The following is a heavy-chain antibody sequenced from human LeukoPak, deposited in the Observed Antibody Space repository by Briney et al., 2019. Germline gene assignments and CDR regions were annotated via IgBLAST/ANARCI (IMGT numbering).Heavy chain of an antibody. J-gene: IGHJ4*02. D-gene: IGHD6-13*01. Sequence: GSLRLSCAASGFTFSIYAMHWVRPAPGKGLEYVSAISSNGGTTYYANSVKGRFTISRDNSKNTLYLQMGSLRAEDMAVYYCARRGAAAGTSDYWGQGTLVTVSS. CDR3: ARRGAAAGTSDY. CDR2: ISSNGGTT. CDR1: GFTFSIYA. V-gene: IGHV3-64*01.